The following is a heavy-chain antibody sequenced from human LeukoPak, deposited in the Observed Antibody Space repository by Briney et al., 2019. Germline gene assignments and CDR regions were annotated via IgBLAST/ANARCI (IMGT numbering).Heavy chain of an antibody. Sequence: ASVTVSFTASGGTFSSYAISWVRQAPGQGLGWMGGIIPIFGTANYAQKFQGRVTITADESTSTAYMELSSLRSEDTAVYYCARSRSDFWSGYYSWFDPWGQGTLVTVSS. CDR3: ARSRSDFWSGYYSWFDP. CDR2: IIPIFGTA. D-gene: IGHD3-3*01. J-gene: IGHJ5*02. CDR1: GGTFSSYA. V-gene: IGHV1-69*01.